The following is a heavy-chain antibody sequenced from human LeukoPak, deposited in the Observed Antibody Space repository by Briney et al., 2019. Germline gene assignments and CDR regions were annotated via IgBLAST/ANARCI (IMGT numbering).Heavy chain of an antibody. D-gene: IGHD3-16*02. Sequence: ASVKVSCKASGYTFTGYGITWVRQAPGQGLEWMGWVSAYNGNTNYAQKLQGRVSMTTDTSTGTAYMERWSLRSDGTAVYYCARGNYIWGSYRERDAFDFWGQETMVTVSS. J-gene: IGHJ3*01. CDR1: GYTFTGYG. V-gene: IGHV1-18*01. CDR2: VSAYNGNT. CDR3: ARGNYIWGSYRERDAFDF.